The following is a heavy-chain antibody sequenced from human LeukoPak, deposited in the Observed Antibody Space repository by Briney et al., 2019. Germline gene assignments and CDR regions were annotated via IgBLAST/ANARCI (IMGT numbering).Heavy chain of an antibody. D-gene: IGHD2-21*01. Sequence: ASVKISCKGSGYTFISYGISWVRQAPGQGLEWMGWISAYTGETNYAQKLQGRVTMTTDTSTSTTYRELRSLMYDGATVYYCAREHSGEYFQHWGQGTLVTVA. CDR1: GYTFISYG. CDR3: AREHSGEYFQH. CDR2: ISAYTGET. J-gene: IGHJ1*01. V-gene: IGHV1-18*04.